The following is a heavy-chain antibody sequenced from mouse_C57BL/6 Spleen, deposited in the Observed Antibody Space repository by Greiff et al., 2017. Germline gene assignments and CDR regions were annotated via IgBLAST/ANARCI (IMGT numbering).Heavy chain of an antibody. CDR1: GYSITSDY. J-gene: IGHJ2*01. D-gene: IGHD2-4*01. CDR2: LSYSGST. V-gene: IGHV3-8*01. CDR3: ARVIYYDYPYFDY. Sequence: DVQLQESGPGLAKPSQTLSLTCSVTGYSITSDYLNWIRKFPGNKLEYMGYLSYSGSTYYNPSLKRRISISPATSTNQYYLQLNSVTTDDTATYYCARVIYYDYPYFDYWGQGTTLTVSS.